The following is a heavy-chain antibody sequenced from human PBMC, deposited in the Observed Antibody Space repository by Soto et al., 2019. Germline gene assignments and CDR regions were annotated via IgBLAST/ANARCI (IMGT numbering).Heavy chain of an antibody. CDR1: GGSISSSSYY. CDR3: ARHWIRWLLFDY. CDR2: IYYSGST. J-gene: IGHJ4*02. V-gene: IGHV4-39*01. Sequence: SETLSLTCTVSGGSISSSSYYWGWIRQPPGKGLEWIGSIYYSGSTYYNPSLKSRVTISVDTSKNQFSLKLSSVTAADTAVYYCARHWIRWLLFDYWGQGTLVTVSS. D-gene: IGHD5-12*01.